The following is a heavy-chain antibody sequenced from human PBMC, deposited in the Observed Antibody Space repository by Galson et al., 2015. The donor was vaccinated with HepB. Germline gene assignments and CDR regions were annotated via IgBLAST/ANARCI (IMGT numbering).Heavy chain of an antibody. D-gene: IGHD6-19*01. CDR3: ARGIAVASAY. V-gene: IGHV3-72*01. CDR2: SQNKANGYTT. Sequence: SLRLSCAASGFSFTDHYADWVRQAPGKGLEWVARSQNKANGYTTEYAPSVKGRFAISRDDSKNSVYLQMNSLKTEDTAVYYCARGIAVASAYWGQGTLVTVSS. J-gene: IGHJ4*02. CDR1: GFSFTDHY.